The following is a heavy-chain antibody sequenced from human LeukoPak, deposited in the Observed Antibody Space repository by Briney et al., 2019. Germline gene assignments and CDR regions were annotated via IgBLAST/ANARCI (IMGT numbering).Heavy chain of an antibody. Sequence: SDTLSLTCTVSGGSISSYYWSWIRQPPRKGLEGIGYIYYIGSTNYNPSLNSLATISVYTSMHPFSLKLISLTAADTAVYYWARQGGSGSYYGGYYYYHGMDVWGQGTTVTVSS. V-gene: IGHV4-59*08. D-gene: IGHD1-26*01. CDR3: ARQGGSGSYYGGYYYYHGMDV. J-gene: IGHJ6*02. CDR2: IYYIGST. CDR1: GGSISSYY.